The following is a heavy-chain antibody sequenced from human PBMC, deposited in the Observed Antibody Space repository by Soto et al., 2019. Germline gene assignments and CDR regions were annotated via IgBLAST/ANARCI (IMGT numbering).Heavy chain of an antibody. D-gene: IGHD2-2*02. CDR3: ARLLLDIVVISTAILPFDY. Sequence: KASETLSLTCTVSGGSISSSSHYWVWIRQPPGKGLEWIGSLSYSGSTYYNTSLMSRVTVSVETSKNQFSLNLSSVTAADTAVYYCARLLLDIVVISTAILPFDYWGQGTLVTVSS. CDR1: GGSISSSSHY. J-gene: IGHJ4*02. V-gene: IGHV4-39*01. CDR2: LSYSGST.